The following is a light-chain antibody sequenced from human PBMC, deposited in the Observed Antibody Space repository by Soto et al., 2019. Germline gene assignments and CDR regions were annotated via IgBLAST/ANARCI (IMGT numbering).Light chain of an antibody. J-gene: IGKJ1*01. Sequence: EIVLTQSPGTLSLSPGERVTLSCRASQSVSSTYLAWYQQKPGQAPRLLIYGASSRATGIPDRFSGSGSGTDTHFTINILAPEAFAVSYYQCHGSSAWTFGQGTKVEIK. CDR1: QSVSSTY. CDR3: QCHGSSAWT. CDR2: GAS. V-gene: IGKV3-20*01.